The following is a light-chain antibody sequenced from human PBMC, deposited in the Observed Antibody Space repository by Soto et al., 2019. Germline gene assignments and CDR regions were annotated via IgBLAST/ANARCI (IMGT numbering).Light chain of an antibody. CDR1: QSVASNN. V-gene: IGKV3-20*01. J-gene: IGKJ1*01. CDR2: GAS. Sequence: EIVLTQSPGTLSLSPGERATLSCRASQSVASNNLAWYQQKPGQSPRLLIYGASSRARGIPDRFTGSGSGTDFILTISRLEPEDFAVYYCQQYGDSPRTFGQGTKVDIK. CDR3: QQYGDSPRT.